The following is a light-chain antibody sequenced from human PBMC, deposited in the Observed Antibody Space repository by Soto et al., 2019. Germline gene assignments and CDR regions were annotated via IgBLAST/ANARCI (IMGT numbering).Light chain of an antibody. J-gene: IGLJ1*01. CDR2: ENN. CDR3: GTWDSSLSVYV. CDR1: SSNIGKNY. Sequence: QSLLTQPLSVSAAPGQKVTISCSGSSSNIGKNYVSWYQQVPGTAPKLLIYENNNRRSGIADRFSGSKSGTSATLGITGLQTGDEADYYCGTWDSSLSVYVFGTGT. V-gene: IGLV1-51*02.